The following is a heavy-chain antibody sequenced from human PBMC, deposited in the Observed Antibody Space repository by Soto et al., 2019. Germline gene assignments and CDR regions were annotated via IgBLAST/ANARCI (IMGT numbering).Heavy chain of an antibody. CDR2: INPSGGRT. J-gene: IGHJ4*02. V-gene: IGHV1-46*01. D-gene: IGHD3-22*01. Sequence: ASVKVSCTASGSTFTSYYMHWVRQAPGQGLEWMGIINPSGGRTSYAQKFQGRVTMTRDTSTSTVYMELSSLRSEDTAVYYCARDILNYYDSSGYFDYWGQGTLVTVSS. CDR1: GSTFTSYY. CDR3: ARDILNYYDSSGYFDY.